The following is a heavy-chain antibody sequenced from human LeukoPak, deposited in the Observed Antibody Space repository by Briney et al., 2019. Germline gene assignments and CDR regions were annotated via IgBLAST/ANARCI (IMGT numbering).Heavy chain of an antibody. CDR3: ASDYFDRTGYYGFIY. Sequence: SSETLSLTCAVYGGSFSGYYWSWIRQPPGKGLEWIGEINHSGSTNYNPSLKSRVTMSVDTSKKQFSLRLSSVTAADTAIYYCASDYFDRTGYYGFIYWGQGSLVTTSS. V-gene: IGHV4-34*01. CDR1: GGSFSGYY. D-gene: IGHD3-22*01. CDR2: INHSGST. J-gene: IGHJ4*02.